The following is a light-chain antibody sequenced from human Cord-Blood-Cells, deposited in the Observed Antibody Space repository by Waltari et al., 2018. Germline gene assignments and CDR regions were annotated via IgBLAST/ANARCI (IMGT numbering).Light chain of an antibody. CDR2: DAS. CDR1: QDISNY. J-gene: IGKJ4*01. V-gene: IGKV1-33*01. Sequence: DIQRTPSPSSLSASVGDRVTITCQASQDISNYLNWYQQKPGKAPKLLIYDASNLETGVPSRFSGSGSGTDFTFTISSLQPEDIATYYCQQYDNLPLTFGGGTKVEIK. CDR3: QQYDNLPLT.